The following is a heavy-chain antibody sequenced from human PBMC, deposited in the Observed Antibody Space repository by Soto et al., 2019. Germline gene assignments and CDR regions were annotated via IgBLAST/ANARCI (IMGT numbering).Heavy chain of an antibody. CDR3: AKDRPNYFCSGGAYYKAGGDY. J-gene: IGHJ4*02. CDR2: ITGNGDTT. Sequence: EVQLLESGGGLVQPGGSLRLSCAASGFTFSTYAMSWVRQAPGRGLEWVSSITGNGDTTFYPDSVKGRFTISRDNSKNTPYLQMNNLRGEDTALYYCAKDRPNYFCSGGAYYKAGGDYWGQGTLVTVSS. D-gene: IGHD3-10*01. V-gene: IGHV3-23*01. CDR1: GFTFSTYA.